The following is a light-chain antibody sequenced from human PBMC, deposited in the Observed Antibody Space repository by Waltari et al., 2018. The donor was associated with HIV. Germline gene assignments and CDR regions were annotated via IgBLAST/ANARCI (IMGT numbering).Light chain of an antibody. CDR3: QQYYSTPYS. J-gene: IGKJ2*03. Sequence: DIVMTQSPDSLAVSLGERAPINCKSSQSVLYSSNNENYLAWYQQKAGQTPKLLIYWASTRESGVPGRFSGSGSGTDFTLTISSLQAEDVAVYYCQQYYSTPYSFGQGTKLEIK. V-gene: IGKV4-1*01. CDR2: WAS. CDR1: QSVLYSSNNENY.